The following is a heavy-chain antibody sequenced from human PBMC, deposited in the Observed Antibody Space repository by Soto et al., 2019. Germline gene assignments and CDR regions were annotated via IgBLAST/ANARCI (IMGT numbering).Heavy chain of an antibody. J-gene: IGHJ4*02. CDR1: GGSISSYY. CDR2: IYYSGST. Sequence: SETLSLTCTVSGGSISSYYWSGIRQPPGKGLEWLGYIYYSGSTNYNPSLKSRVTIAVDTSKNQFSLKLSSVTAADTAVYYCARSDGRYWGQGTLVTVSS. CDR3: ARSDGRY. V-gene: IGHV4-59*01.